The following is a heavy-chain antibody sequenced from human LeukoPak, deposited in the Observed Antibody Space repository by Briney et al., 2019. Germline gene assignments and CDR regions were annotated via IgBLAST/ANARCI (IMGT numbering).Heavy chain of an antibody. J-gene: IGHJ4*02. CDR1: GFTFSDYY. Sequence: PGGSLRLSCAASGFTFSDYYMSRIRQAPGKGLEWVSYISSSGSTIYYADSVKGRFTISRDNAKNSPYLQMNSLRAEDTAVYYCAREARYCSSTSCSRVDYWGQGTLVTVSS. CDR3: AREARYCSSTSCSRVDY. V-gene: IGHV3-11*01. CDR2: ISSSGSTI. D-gene: IGHD2-2*01.